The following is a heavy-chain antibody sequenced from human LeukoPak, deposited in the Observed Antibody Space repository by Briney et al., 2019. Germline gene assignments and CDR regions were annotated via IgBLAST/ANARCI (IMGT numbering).Heavy chain of an antibody. CDR1: GYTFTSYD. D-gene: IGHD5-18*01. V-gene: IGHV1-8*03. CDR3: ARGIQLWTFDL. Sequence: ASVKVSCKASGYTFTSYDINWVRQATGQGLEWMGWMNPNSGNTGYAQKFQGRDTITRNTSISTAYMELSSLRSGDTAVYYCARGIQLWTFDLWGRGTLVTVSS. CDR2: MNPNSGNT. J-gene: IGHJ2*01.